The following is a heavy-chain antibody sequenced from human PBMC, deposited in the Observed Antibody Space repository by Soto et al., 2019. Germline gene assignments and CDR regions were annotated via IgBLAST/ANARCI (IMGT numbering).Heavy chain of an antibody. D-gene: IGHD2-15*01. CDR3: ARQCRGVTRHWYFP. V-gene: IGHV4-59*08. J-gene: IGHJ5*02. CDR1: GGSLSSYY. Sequence: SETLSLTCTVSGGSLSSYYWTWIRQPPGKGLEWIGYIYYSGNTNYNPSLKSRVTISVDTSKNQFSLTLTSVTAADTAVYYCARQCRGVTRHWYFPWGQGTPVPVSS. CDR2: IYYSGNT.